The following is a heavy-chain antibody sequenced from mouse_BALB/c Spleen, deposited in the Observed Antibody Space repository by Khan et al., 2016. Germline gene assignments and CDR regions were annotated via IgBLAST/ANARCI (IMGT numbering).Heavy chain of an antibody. CDR3: ARVDGNYAMDY. Sequence: EVELVESGGGLVKPGGSLKLSCTASGFTFSNYAMSWVRQTPDKRLEWVAIICSGGSHTYYPDSMKGRFTISRDNAKNILYLQVSSLRSEDTAIYYSARVDGNYAMDYWGQGTSVTVSS. CDR1: GFTFSNYA. V-gene: IGHV5-9-1*01. D-gene: IGHD2-1*01. J-gene: IGHJ4*01. CDR2: ICSGGSHT.